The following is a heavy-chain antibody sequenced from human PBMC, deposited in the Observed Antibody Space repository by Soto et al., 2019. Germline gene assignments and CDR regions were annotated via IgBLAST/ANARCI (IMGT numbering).Heavy chain of an antibody. J-gene: IGHJ3*02. CDR2: IIPIFGTA. CDR1: GGTFSSYA. CDR3: ARALHYYDSSGYYDAFDI. V-gene: IGHV1-69*06. Sequence: SVKVCCKASGGTFSSYAISWVRQAPGQGLEWMGGIIPIFGTANYAQKFQGRVTITADKSTSTAYMELSSLRSEDTAVYYCARALHYYDSSGYYDAFDIWGQGTMVTVSS. D-gene: IGHD3-22*01.